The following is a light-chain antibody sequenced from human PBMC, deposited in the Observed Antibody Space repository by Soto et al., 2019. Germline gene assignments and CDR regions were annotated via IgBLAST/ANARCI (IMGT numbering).Light chain of an antibody. Sequence: EIVLTQSPATLSLSPGERATLSCRASQSVSSYLAWYQQKPGQAPRLLIYDASNRATGIPARFSGSGSGTDFTLTISSLEPEDFAVYYCQQRSNWPPVLFTFGPGTKVYIK. CDR3: QQRSNWPPVLFT. CDR1: QSVSSY. V-gene: IGKV3-11*01. J-gene: IGKJ3*01. CDR2: DAS.